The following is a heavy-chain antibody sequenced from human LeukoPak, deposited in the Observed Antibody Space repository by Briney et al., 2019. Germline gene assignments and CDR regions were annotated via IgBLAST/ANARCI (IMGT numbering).Heavy chain of an antibody. J-gene: IGHJ5*02. CDR2: ISGSGGST. Sequence: GGSLRLSCAASGFTFSSYAMSWVRQAPGKGLEWVSAISGSGGSTYYAGSVKGRFTISRDNSKNTLYVQMNSLRAEDTAVYYCAGYYGSGTWFDPWGQGTLVTVSS. CDR1: GFTFSSYA. V-gene: IGHV3-23*01. D-gene: IGHD3-10*01. CDR3: AGYYGSGTWFDP.